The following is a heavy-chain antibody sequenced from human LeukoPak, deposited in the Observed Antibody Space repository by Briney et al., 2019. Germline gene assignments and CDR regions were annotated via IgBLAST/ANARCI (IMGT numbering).Heavy chain of an antibody. CDR3: AGDYDILTGYYSFDY. D-gene: IGHD3-9*01. Sequence: ASVKVSCKASGYTLTGYYMHWVRQAPGQGLEWMGWINPNSGGTNYAQKFQGRVTMTRDTSISTAYMELSRLRSDDTAVYYCAGDYDILTGYYSFDYWGQGTLVTVSS. CDR2: INPNSGGT. CDR1: GYTLTGYY. J-gene: IGHJ4*02. V-gene: IGHV1-2*02.